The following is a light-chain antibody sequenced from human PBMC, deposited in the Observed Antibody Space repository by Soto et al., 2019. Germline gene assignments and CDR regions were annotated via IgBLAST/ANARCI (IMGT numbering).Light chain of an antibody. CDR1: QGISNY. V-gene: IGKV1-27*01. CDR3: QKYNSAPRT. CDR2: AAS. Sequence: DLQMTPSPSSLSASVGDRVTITCRASQGISNYLAWYQQKPGKVPKLLIYAASTLQSGVPSRFSGSGSGTDFTRTSSSLQPEDVATYYCQKYNSAPRTFGQGTKVEIK. J-gene: IGKJ1*01.